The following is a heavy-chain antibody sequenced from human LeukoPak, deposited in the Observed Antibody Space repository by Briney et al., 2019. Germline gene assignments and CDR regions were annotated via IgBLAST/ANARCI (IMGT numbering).Heavy chain of an antibody. Sequence: SETLSLTCNVSGYSISSGYFWGWVRQPPGKGLEWIGYIYYSGSTNYNPSLKSRVTISVDTSKNQFSLKLSSVTAADTAVYYCARNYGSGSYGNPFDYWGQGTLVTVSS. CDR1: GYSISSGYF. CDR3: ARNYGSGSYGNPFDY. CDR2: IYYSGST. V-gene: IGHV4-61*01. J-gene: IGHJ4*02. D-gene: IGHD3-10*01.